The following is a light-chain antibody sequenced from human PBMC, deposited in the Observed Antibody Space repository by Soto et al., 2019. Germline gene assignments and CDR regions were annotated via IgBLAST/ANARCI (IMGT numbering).Light chain of an antibody. Sequence: EIVLTQSPGTLSLSPGERATLSCRASQSVRGSYLAWYRQRPGQAPRLLIYEASERASGVPARFSGSGSGTDFTLTISSLEPEDFASYYCQQRLTGPWTFGQGTRVEI. CDR3: QQRLTGPWT. V-gene: IGKV3-11*01. J-gene: IGKJ1*01. CDR1: QSVRGSY. CDR2: EAS.